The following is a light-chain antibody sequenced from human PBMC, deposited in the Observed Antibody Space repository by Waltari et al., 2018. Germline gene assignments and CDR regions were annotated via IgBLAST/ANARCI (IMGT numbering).Light chain of an antibody. V-gene: IGKV4-1*01. J-gene: IGKJ4*01. CDR1: QSVLYSSNNRNF. Sequence: DIVMTQSPDSLAESLGEGATINCTSSQSVLYSSNNRNFLAWYQKKPGQPPKLLIYLASTRESGVPDRFSGSGSGTDFTLTISSLQAEDVAVYYCQQFYSTPSFGGGTKVEIK. CDR2: LAS. CDR3: QQFYSTPS.